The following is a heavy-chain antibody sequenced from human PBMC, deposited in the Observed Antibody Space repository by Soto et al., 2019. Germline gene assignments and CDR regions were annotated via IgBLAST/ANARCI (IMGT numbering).Heavy chain of an antibody. CDR3: AKTNRRITIFGVVPPHDAFDI. V-gene: IGHV3-21*04. CDR2: ISSSSSYI. Sequence: GGSLRLSCAASGFTFSSYSMNWVRQAPGKGLEWVSSISSSSSYIYYADSVKGRFTISRDNAKKSLYLQMNSLRAEDTAVYYYAKTNRRITIFGVVPPHDAFDIWGQGTMVTVSS. D-gene: IGHD3-3*01. J-gene: IGHJ3*02. CDR1: GFTFSSYS.